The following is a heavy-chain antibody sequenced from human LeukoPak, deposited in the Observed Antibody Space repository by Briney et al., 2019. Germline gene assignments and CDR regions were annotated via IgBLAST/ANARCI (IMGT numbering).Heavy chain of an antibody. CDR2: INWNGGST. V-gene: IGHV3-20*04. D-gene: IGHD1-26*01. CDR1: GFTFDDYG. CDR3: AKSGGYGLIDY. J-gene: IGHJ4*02. Sequence: GGSLRLSCAASGFTFDDYGMSWVRQAPGKGLEWVSGINWNGGSTGYADSVKGRFTISRDNAKNSLYLQMNSLRAEDTAVYYCAKSGGYGLIDYWGQGTLVTVSS.